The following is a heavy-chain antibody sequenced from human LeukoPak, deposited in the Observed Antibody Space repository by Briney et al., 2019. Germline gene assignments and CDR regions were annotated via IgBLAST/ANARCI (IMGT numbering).Heavy chain of an antibody. J-gene: IGHJ4*02. CDR1: GFTFSDNA. CDR2: ISRNGGST. CDR3: VNQMGGVCY. D-gene: IGHD3-16*01. Sequence: GGSLRLSCSAPGFTFSDNAMHWVRQAPGKGLEYVSGISRNGGSTYFADSVKGRFTISRDNSKNTVFLQMISLRAEDTAVYYCVNQMGGVCYWGQGTLVTVSS. V-gene: IGHV3-64D*06.